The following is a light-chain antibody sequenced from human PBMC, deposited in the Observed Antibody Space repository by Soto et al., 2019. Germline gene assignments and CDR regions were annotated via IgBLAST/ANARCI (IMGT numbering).Light chain of an antibody. V-gene: IGLV2-14*01. J-gene: IGLJ2*01. CDR1: SSDVGGYNS. CDR2: EVS. CDR3: SSYRSSTTRV. Sequence: QSALTQPASVSGSPGQSLTISCSGTSSDVGGYNSVSWFQQHPGKAPKLIIYEVSYRPLGVSTRFSGSKSGNTASLTISGLQAEDEADYYCSSYRSSTTRVFGGGTKLTVL.